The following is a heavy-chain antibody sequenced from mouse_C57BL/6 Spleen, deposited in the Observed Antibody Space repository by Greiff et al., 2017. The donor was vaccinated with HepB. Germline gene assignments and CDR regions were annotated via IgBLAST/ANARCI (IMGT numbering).Heavy chain of an antibody. CDR1: GFTFSSYA. CDR3: AREGWLPHYYAMDY. Sequence: EVKLVESGGGLVKPGGSLKLSCAASGFTFSSYAMSWVRQTPEKRLEWVATISDGGSYTYYPDNVKGRFTISRDNAKNNLYLQMSHLKSEDTAMYYCAREGWLPHYYAMDYWGQGTAVTVSS. J-gene: IGHJ4*01. CDR2: ISDGGSYT. V-gene: IGHV5-4*01. D-gene: IGHD2-2*01.